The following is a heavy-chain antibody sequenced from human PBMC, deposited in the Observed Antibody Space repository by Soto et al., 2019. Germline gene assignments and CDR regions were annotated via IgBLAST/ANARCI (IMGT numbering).Heavy chain of an antibody. CDR2: IDPSDSYT. D-gene: IGHD4-4*01. J-gene: IGHJ6*02. Sequence: GESLKISCKGSGYSFTSYWISWVRQMPGKGLEWIGRIDPSDSYTNYSPSFQGHVTISADKSISTAYLQWSSLKASDTAMYYCARHVNSYSNDYYYGMDVWGQGTTVTVSS. V-gene: IGHV5-10-1*01. CDR1: GYSFTSYW. CDR3: ARHVNSYSNDYYYGMDV.